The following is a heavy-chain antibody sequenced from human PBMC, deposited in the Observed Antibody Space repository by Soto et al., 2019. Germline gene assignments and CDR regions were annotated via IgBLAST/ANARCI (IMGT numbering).Heavy chain of an antibody. V-gene: IGHV3-21*01. CDR2: ISSSSSYI. Sequence: GGSLRLSCAASRFTFSRYSMNWVRQAPGKGLEWVSSISSSSSYIYYADSVKGRFTISRDNAKNSLYLQMNSLRAEDTAVYYCARGLYYDSSGFNYYYYGMDVWGQGTTVTVSS. D-gene: IGHD3-22*01. J-gene: IGHJ6*02. CDR3: ARGLYYDSSGFNYYYYGMDV. CDR1: RFTFSRYS.